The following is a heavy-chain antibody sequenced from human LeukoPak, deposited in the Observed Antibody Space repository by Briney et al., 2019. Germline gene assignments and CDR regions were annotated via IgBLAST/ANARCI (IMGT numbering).Heavy chain of an antibody. Sequence: PGGSLRLSCAASGYTFKEYNLNCVPDAPGRGLELVAIITGSSNYIYSADSVKDPFTISRDNAKNSLYLQMNSLTAEDMAIYYCAGYGSGSFWGQGALGTVSS. V-gene: IGHV3-21*06. D-gene: IGHD3-10*01. CDR2: ITGSSNYI. J-gene: IGHJ4*02. CDR3: AGYGSGSF. CDR1: GYTFKEYN.